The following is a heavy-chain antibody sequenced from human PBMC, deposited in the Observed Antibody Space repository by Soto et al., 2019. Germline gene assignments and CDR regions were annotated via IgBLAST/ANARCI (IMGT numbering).Heavy chain of an antibody. V-gene: IGHV1-18*01. J-gene: IGHJ4*02. CDR1: GYTFTSYG. CDR3: ARETDCSGGSCYVNSFAY. CDR2: ISAYNGNT. Sequence: VKVSCKASGYTFTSYGISWVRQAPGQGLEWMGWISAYNGNTNYAQKLQGRVTMTTDTSTSTAYMELRRLRSDDTAVYYCARETDCSGGSCYVNSFAYWCPGTLVTLSS. D-gene: IGHD2-15*01.